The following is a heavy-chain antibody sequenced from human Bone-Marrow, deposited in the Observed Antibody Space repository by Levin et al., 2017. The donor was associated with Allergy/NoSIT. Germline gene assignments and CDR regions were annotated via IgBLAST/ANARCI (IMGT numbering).Heavy chain of an antibody. CDR2: TRNKANSYTT. D-gene: IGHD3-10*01. CDR1: GFTFSDHF. V-gene: IGHV3-72*01. CDR3: ARHTAAGNAFDI. Sequence: GGSLRLSCAASGFTFSDHFMDWVRQAPGKGLQWVGRTRNKANSYTTEYAASVKGRFTVSRDDSKNSLYLQMNSLKTEDTAVYYCARHTAAGNAFDIWGQGTLVTVSS. J-gene: IGHJ3*02.